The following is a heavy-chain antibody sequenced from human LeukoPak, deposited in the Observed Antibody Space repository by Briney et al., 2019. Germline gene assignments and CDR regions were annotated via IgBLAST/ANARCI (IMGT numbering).Heavy chain of an antibody. Sequence: GESLKISCKGSGYSFTSYWIGWVRQMPGKGLEWMGIIYPGDSDTRYSPSFQGQVTISADKSISTAYLQWSSLKASDTAMYYCARYRRDYGDYEFMDYWGQGTLVAVSS. D-gene: IGHD4-17*01. CDR3: ARYRRDYGDYEFMDY. J-gene: IGHJ4*02. CDR2: IYPGDSDT. V-gene: IGHV5-51*01. CDR1: GYSFTSYW.